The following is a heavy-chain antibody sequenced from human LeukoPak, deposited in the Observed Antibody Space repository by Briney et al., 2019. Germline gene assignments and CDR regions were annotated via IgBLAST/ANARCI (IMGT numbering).Heavy chain of an antibody. CDR2: IRYDGSNK. J-gene: IGHJ4*02. V-gene: IGHV3-30*02. CDR3: AKDRYGGNNYFDY. D-gene: IGHD4-23*01. CDR1: GFTFSSYG. Sequence: PGGSLRLSCAASGFTFSSYGMHWVRQAPGEGLEWVAFIRYDGSNKYYADSVKGRFTISRDNSKNTLYLQMNSLRAEDTAVYYCAKDRYGGNNYFDYWGQGTLVTVSS.